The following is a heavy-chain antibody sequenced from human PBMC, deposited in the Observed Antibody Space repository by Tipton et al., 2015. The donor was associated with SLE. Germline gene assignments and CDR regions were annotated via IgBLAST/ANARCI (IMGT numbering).Heavy chain of an antibody. D-gene: IGHD6-19*01. J-gene: IGHJ4*02. CDR1: GFRFDNYG. Sequence: SLRLSCAVFGFRFDNYGMSWVRQPPGKGLEWVSVISATGGNTDYADSVRGRFTISRDNSKNTVYLQMNSLRAEDTAIYYCAKGRSSSGWYTPFHSWGQGTLVTVSS. CDR2: ISATGGNT. V-gene: IGHV3-23*01. CDR3: AKGRSSSGWYTPFHS.